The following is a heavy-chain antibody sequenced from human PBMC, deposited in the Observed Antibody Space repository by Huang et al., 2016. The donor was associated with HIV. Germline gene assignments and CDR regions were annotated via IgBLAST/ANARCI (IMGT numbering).Heavy chain of an antibody. D-gene: IGHD1-26*01. CDR2: ISWNSANI. CDR3: VKGDIVGTANFFDY. V-gene: IGHV3-9*01. Sequence: EVQLVESGGNLIQTGGSLRLACAAVGLWFDNSAVYWVRQAPVKGREWVSSISWNSANIAYGDSVKGRFTISRDNARNSLYLQMNSLRPDDTALYYCVKGDIVGTANFFDYWGQGTQVSVSS. J-gene: IGHJ4*02. CDR1: GLWFDNSA.